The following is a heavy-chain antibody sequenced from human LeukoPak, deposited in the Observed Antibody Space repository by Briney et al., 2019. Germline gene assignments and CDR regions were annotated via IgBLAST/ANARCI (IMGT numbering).Heavy chain of an antibody. CDR2: ISSGSHYI. V-gene: IGHV3-21*01. CDR1: RFTFSSYT. D-gene: IGHD4-23*01. J-gene: IGHJ5*02. Sequence: GGSLRLSCSASRFTFSSYTMNWVRQAPGRGLEWVSSISSGSHYIDYADSVRGRFTISRDNAENSLHLHMSSLRAEDTAVYYCATPPLVTWFDPWGQGTLVTVSS. CDR3: ATPPLVTWFDP.